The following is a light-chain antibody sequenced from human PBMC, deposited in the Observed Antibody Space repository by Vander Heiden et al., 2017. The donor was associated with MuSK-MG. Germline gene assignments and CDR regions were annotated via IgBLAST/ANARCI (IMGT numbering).Light chain of an antibody. Sequence: SYGLTHPPSVSVSPGQTASITCSGVKLGDKYACWYQQKPGQSLVLVIYQDSKRPSGIPERFSGSNSGNTATLTISGTQAMDEADYYCQAWDSWVFGGGTKLTVL. CDR2: QDS. CDR1: KLGDKY. CDR3: QAWDSWV. J-gene: IGLJ2*01. V-gene: IGLV3-1*01.